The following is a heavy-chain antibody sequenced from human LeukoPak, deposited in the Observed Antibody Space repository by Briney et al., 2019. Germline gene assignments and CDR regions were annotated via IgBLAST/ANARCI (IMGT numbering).Heavy chain of an antibody. Sequence: SSETLSLTCTVSGGSISSSSYYWGWIRQPPGKGLEWIGSIIYRGNTYYNPSLKSRITISVDTSKNQFSLKLSSVTAADTAEYYCASTGVGASSSDFDYWGQGTLVTVFS. CDR1: GGSISSSSYY. J-gene: IGHJ4*02. V-gene: IGHV4-39*01. CDR2: IIYRGNT. CDR3: ASTGVGASSSDFDY. D-gene: IGHD1-26*01.